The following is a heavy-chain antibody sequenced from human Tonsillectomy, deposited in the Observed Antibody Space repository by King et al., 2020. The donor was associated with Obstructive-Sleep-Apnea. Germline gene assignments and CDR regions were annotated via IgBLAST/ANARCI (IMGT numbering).Heavy chain of an antibody. CDR3: ARPSGGHGMDV. CDR1: GLSLSSNGMR. CDR2: IYWDDDK. J-gene: IGHJ6*02. V-gene: IGHV2-5*02. Sequence: TLQESGPTLVKPTQTLTLTCTFSGLSLSSNGMRVAWIRQPPGKALEWLALIYWDDDKRYSPSLKSRLTITKDTSKNQVVLKMTNMDPVDTGTYYCARPSGGHGMDVWGQGTTVTVSS.